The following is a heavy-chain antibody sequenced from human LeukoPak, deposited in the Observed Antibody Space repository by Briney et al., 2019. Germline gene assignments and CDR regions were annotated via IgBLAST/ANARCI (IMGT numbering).Heavy chain of an antibody. J-gene: IGHJ4*02. V-gene: IGHV3-7*01. CDR2: IKQDGSEK. D-gene: IGHD3-22*01. CDR3: ARESSGYLPMDYFDY. Sequence: GGSLRLSCAASGFTFSSYWMSWVRQAPGKGLEWVANIKQDGSEKYYVDSVKGRFTISRDNAKNSLYLQMNSLRAEDTAVYYCARESSGYLPMDYFDYWGQGTLVTVSS. CDR1: GFTFSSYW.